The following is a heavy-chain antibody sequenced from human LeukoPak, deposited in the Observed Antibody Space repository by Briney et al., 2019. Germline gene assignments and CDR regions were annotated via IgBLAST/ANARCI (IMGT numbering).Heavy chain of an antibody. V-gene: IGHV3-7*01. CDR2: IKQDGSEK. D-gene: IGHD6-6*01. Sequence: GGSLRLSCAASGFTFSSYWMSWVRQAPGKGLEWVANIKQDGSEKYYVDSVKGRFTISRDNAKNSLYLQMNSLRAEDTAVYYCARTLIEYSVSSCYFDYWGQGTLVTVSS. J-gene: IGHJ4*02. CDR1: GFTFSSYW. CDR3: ARTLIEYSVSSCYFDY.